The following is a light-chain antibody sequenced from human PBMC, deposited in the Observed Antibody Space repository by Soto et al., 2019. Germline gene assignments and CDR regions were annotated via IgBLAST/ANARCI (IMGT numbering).Light chain of an antibody. CDR3: SSYAGSKNRYV. Sequence: QSVLTQPPSASGSRGQSVTISCTGTSRDVGGYNFVSWYQQHPGKAPKVILYEVTKRPSGVPDRFSGSKSGNTASLTVSGLQTEDEAHYYCSSYAGSKNRYVFGTGTKVTVL. CDR2: EVT. V-gene: IGLV2-8*01. J-gene: IGLJ1*01. CDR1: SRDVGGYNF.